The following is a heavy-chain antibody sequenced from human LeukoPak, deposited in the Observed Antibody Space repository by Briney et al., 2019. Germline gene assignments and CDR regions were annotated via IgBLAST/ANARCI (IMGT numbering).Heavy chain of an antibody. CDR3: ARDWGVGAIDY. D-gene: IGHD1-26*01. CDR2: ISPSGDIT. Sequence: GGSLRLSCAASGFTFSSYSMNWVRQAPGKGLEWVSGISPSGDITYYADSVKGRFTISRDNSKNTLYLQMNSLRAEDTAVYYCARDWGVGAIDYWGQGTLVTVSS. CDR1: GFTFSSYS. J-gene: IGHJ4*02. V-gene: IGHV3-23*01.